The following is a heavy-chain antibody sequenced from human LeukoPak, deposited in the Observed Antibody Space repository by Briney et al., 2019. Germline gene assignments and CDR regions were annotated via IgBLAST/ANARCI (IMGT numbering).Heavy chain of an antibody. D-gene: IGHD6-13*01. J-gene: IGHJ4*02. V-gene: IGHV3-23*01. Sequence: GGSLRLSCAASGFSFSSYAMSWVRQAPGKGLEWVSAISGSGGNTYYADSVRGRFTISRDNSKNTLYLQMNSLRAEDTAIYYCAKVSWANYFDYWGQGTLVTVSS. CDR1: GFSFSSYA. CDR2: ISGSGGNT. CDR3: AKVSWANYFDY.